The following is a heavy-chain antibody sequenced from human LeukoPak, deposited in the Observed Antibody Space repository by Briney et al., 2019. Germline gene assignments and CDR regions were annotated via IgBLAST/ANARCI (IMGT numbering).Heavy chain of an antibody. D-gene: IGHD5-12*01. V-gene: IGHV3-74*01. Sequence: QAGGSLRLSCAASGFTFSNYQMHWVRQAPGKGLVWVSRINSDGSTTNYADSVKGRFTISRDNAKNTLYLQMNSLRGEDTAVYYCARDGLYWYFDLRGRGTLVTVSS. J-gene: IGHJ2*01. CDR1: GFTFSNYQ. CDR2: INSDGSTT. CDR3: ARDGLYWYFDL.